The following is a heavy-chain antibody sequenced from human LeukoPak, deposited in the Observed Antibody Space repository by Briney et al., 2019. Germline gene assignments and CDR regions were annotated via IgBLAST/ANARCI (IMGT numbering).Heavy chain of an antibody. J-gene: IGHJ6*03. CDR1: GYTFTGYY. V-gene: IGHV1-2*02. D-gene: IGHD2-2*03. CDR3: ARAGYCSSTSCYDPYYYYYMDV. CDR2: ITPNSGGT. Sequence: ASVKVSCKASGYTFTGYYLHWVRQAPGQGLEWMGWITPNSGGTNYAQRFQGRVTMTRDTSISTAYMELSRLRSDDTAVYYCARAGYCSSTSCYDPYYYYYMDVWGKGTTVTVSS.